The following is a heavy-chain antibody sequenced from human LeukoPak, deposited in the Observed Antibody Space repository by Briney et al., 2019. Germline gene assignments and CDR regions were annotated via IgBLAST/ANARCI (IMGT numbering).Heavy chain of an antibody. D-gene: IGHD3-22*01. CDR3: ARGDYYDSSGYTSHFDY. J-gene: IGHJ4*02. CDR2: INWNGGST. Sequence: PGGSLRLSCAASGFTFDDYGMSWVRQAPGKGLEWVSGINWNGGSTGYADSVKGRFTISRDNAKNSLYLQMNSLRAEDTALYYCARGDYYDSSGYTSHFDYWGQGTLVTVSS. CDR1: GFTFDDYG. V-gene: IGHV3-20*04.